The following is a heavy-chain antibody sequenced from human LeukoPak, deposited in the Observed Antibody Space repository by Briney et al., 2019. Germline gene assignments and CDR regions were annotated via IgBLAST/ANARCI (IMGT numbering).Heavy chain of an antibody. V-gene: IGHV4-30-2*01. CDR2: IYHSGTT. J-gene: IGHJ4*02. CDR3: ARSDFTFGGVIVSSYSDF. D-gene: IGHD3-16*02. Sequence: SQTLSLICTVSGGSISSGIYYWSWIRQAPGKGLEWIGHIYHSGTTYYNPSLESRVTISVDRSKNQFSPKLSSVTAADTAVYYCARSDFTFGGVIVSSYSDFWGQGTLVTVSS. CDR1: GGSISSGIYY.